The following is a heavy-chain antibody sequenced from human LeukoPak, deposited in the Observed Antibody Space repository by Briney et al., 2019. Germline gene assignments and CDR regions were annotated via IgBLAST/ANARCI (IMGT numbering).Heavy chain of an antibody. CDR1: GGTFRSYA. J-gene: IGHJ3*02. V-gene: IGHV1-69*05. Sequence: SVKVSCKASGGTFRSYAISWVRQATGQGLEWMGRIIPIFGTTNYAQKFQGRVTITTDESTSTAYMGLSSLRSEDTAVYYCARDIAARRAARLAFDIWGQGTMVTVSS. CDR3: ARDIAARRAARLAFDI. CDR2: IIPIFGTT. D-gene: IGHD6-6*01.